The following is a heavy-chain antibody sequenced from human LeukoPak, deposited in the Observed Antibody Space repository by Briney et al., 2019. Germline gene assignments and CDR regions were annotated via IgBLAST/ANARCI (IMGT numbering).Heavy chain of an antibody. CDR2: INHSGST. J-gene: IGHJ4*02. Sequence: SETLSLTCTVSGGSISSYYWSWIRQPPGKGLEWIGEINHSGSTNYNPSLKSRVTISVDTSKNQFSLKLSSVTAADTAVYYCARGAEWELPYYFDYWGQGTLVTVSS. D-gene: IGHD1-26*01. V-gene: IGHV4-34*01. CDR3: ARGAEWELPYYFDY. CDR1: GGSISSYY.